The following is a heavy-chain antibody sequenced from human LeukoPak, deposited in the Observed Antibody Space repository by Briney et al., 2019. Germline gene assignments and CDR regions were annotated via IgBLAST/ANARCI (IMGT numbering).Heavy chain of an antibody. J-gene: IGHJ4*02. CDR2: IKQDGSEK. CDR3: AREGPIKTTVTFDY. Sequence: PGGSLRLSCAASGFTFSSYWMSWVRQAPGKGLEWVANIKQDGSEKYYVDSVKGRFTISRDNAKNSLYLQMNSLRAEDAAVYYCAREGPIKTTVTFDYWGQGTLVTVSS. CDR1: GFTFSSYW. V-gene: IGHV3-7*01. D-gene: IGHD4-17*01.